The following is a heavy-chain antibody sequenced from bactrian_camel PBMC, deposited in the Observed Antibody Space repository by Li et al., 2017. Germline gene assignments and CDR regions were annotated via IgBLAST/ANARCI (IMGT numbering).Heavy chain of an antibody. V-gene: IGHV3-3*01. D-gene: IGHD7*01. CDR3: AGVKDPLDFWCTSYSD. CDR2: IYAGDDST. Sequence: HVQLVESGGGSVQAGESLRLSCKVSGNTGETYCAGWFRQIPGKEREVVATIYAGDDSTYYADFVKGRFTISRDNAKSTLYLQMTNLRPEDTAMYYCAGVKDPLDFWCTSYSDWGQGTQVTVS. J-gene: IGHJ4*01. CDR1: GNTGETYC.